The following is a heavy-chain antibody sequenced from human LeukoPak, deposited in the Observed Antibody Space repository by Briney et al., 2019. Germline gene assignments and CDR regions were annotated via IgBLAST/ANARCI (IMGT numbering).Heavy chain of an antibody. CDR1: GGSISGSSYY. CDR3: ARGRGRRTFDY. J-gene: IGHJ4*02. V-gene: IGHV4-39*02. Sequence: SETLSLTCTVSGGSISGSSYYWGWIRQPPGKGLAWIGSIYYSGSTYYNPSLKSRVTISVDTSKNQFSLKLNSVTATDTAVYYCARGRGRRTFDYWGQGTLVTVSS. D-gene: IGHD1-26*01. CDR2: IYYSGST.